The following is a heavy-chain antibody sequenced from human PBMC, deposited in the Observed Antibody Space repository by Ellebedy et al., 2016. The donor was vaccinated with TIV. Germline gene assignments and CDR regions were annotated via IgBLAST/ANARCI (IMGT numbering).Heavy chain of an antibody. CDR2: IRKKREGGTT. CDR3: TTFPLPRGVEQLAEY. J-gene: IGHJ4*02. CDR1: GGPFSPGSW. Sequence: PGGSLRLSFTPSGGPFSPGSWLSWVRQAPGKGRECVVRIRKKREGGTTEYAVPGKGRFIISRDDSKNTLSLQMNSLKTEETAMYYCTTFPLPRGVEQLAEYWGQGTLVTVSS. D-gene: IGHD1/OR15-1a*01. V-gene: IGHV3-15*01.